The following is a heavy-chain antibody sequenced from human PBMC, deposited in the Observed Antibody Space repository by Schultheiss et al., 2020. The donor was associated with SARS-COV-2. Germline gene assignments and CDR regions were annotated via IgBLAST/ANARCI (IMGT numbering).Heavy chain of an antibody. CDR1: GFTFSTYA. Sequence: GESLKISCTASGFTFSTYAMSWIRQTPGKGLEWVSYISSSSSYTNYADSVKGRFTISRDNSKNTLYLQMNSLRAEDTAVYYCARDSDFWSGYYFDYWGQGTLVTVSS. J-gene: IGHJ4*02. CDR3: ARDSDFWSGYYFDY. D-gene: IGHD3-3*01. CDR2: ISSSSSYT. V-gene: IGHV3-11*06.